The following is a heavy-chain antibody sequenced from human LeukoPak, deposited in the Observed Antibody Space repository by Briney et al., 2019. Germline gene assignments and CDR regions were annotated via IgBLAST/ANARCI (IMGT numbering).Heavy chain of an antibody. CDR1: GYTFTSYY. CDR3: ARDGKQRIAAAVGVGPQTSYYFDY. J-gene: IGHJ4*02. CDR2: INPSGGST. D-gene: IGHD6-13*01. V-gene: IGHV1-46*01. Sequence: ASVKVSCKASGYTFTSYYMHWVRQAPGQGLEWMGIINPSGGSTSYAQKFQGRVTMTRDTSTSTVYMELSSLRSEDTAVYYCARDGKQRIAAAVGVGPQTSYYFDYWGQGTLVTVSS.